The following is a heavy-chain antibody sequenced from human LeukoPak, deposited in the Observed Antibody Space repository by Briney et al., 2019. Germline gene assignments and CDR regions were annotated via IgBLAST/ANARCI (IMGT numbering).Heavy chain of an antibody. CDR2: LTGSGGTT. V-gene: IGHV3-23*01. CDR3: AKGHTVTSNLDY. Sequence: PGGSLRLSCAASGFTFSSFVMYWVRQTSGSGLEWVAGLTGSGGTTYHAASVEGRFTISRDNSKNTLYLQMNSLRAEDTAVYYCAKGHTVTSNLDYWGQGTLVTVSS. CDR1: GFTFSSFV. D-gene: IGHD4-17*01. J-gene: IGHJ4*02.